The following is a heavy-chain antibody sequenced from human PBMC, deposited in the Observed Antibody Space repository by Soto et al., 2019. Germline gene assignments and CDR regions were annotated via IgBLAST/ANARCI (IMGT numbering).Heavy chain of an antibody. CDR3: ARMATSGTLNWVDP. CDR1: GYTFGNND. Sequence: ASVKISCKASGYTFGNNDISWVRQATGQGLGWMGWMNPNSGNTGYAQKFQGRVSMTRNTSITTAYLELSSLRSDDTAIYYCARMATSGTLNWVDPWGQGTLVTVSS. J-gene: IGHJ5*02. CDR2: MNPNSGNT. V-gene: IGHV1-8*01.